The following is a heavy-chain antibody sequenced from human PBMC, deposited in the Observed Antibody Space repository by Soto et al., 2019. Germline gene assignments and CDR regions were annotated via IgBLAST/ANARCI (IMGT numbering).Heavy chain of an antibody. J-gene: IGHJ4*02. Sequence: EVQLVESGGGLVPPGTSLRLSCAASGFTFDDYAIHWVRQAPGKGLEWVSGISWNGDATGYADSVKGRFTISRDNAKNSLYLQMNSLRIEDTAIYYSANLPLYGSGFDCWGQGTPVTVSS. D-gene: IGHD3-10*01. CDR1: GFTFDDYA. CDR2: ISWNGDAT. V-gene: IGHV3-9*01. CDR3: ANLPLYGSGFDC.